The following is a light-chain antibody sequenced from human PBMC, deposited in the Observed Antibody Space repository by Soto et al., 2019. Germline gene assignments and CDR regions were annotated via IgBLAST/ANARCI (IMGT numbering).Light chain of an antibody. CDR3: QHYNNWPPYT. CDR1: QSISRT. V-gene: IGKV3-15*01. Sequence: EIVMTQSPATLSVPPGERVTLSCRASQSISRTLAWYQQKPGQAPRLLIYGASTRATGIPARFSGSGSGTEFSLTISSLQSEDSAVYYCQHYNNWPPYTFGQGTKLEIK. CDR2: GAS. J-gene: IGKJ2*01.